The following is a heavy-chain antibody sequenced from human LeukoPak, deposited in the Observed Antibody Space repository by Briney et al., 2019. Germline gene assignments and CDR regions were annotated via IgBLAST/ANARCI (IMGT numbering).Heavy chain of an antibody. CDR2: IASNTDGGTT. V-gene: IGHV3-15*07. CDR3: TTRTTTTIY. D-gene: IGHD1-7*01. J-gene: IGHJ4*02. CDR1: HFTFTNRW. Sequence: PGGSLRLSCAASHFTFTNRWMNWVRQAPGKGLEWVGRIASNTDGGTTDYAAPVKGRFTISRDDSKNALYLQMNSLKTEDTALYYCTTRTTTTIYGGQGTLVTVSS.